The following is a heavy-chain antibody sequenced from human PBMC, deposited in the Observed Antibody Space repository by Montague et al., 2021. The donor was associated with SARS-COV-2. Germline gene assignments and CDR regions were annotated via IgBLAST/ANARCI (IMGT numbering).Heavy chain of an antibody. CDR1: GDSVSSNSAT. CDR2: TYYRSKWYN. Sequence: CAISGDSVSSNSATWNWVRQSPSRGLERLGGTYYRSKWYNDYAVSVRGRVTINPDTSKNQFSLQLNSVTPEDTAIYYCTSGSEGNYNVMDVWGQGTTVTVSS. CDR3: TSGSEGNYNVMDV. J-gene: IGHJ6*02. D-gene: IGHD1-1*01. V-gene: IGHV6-1*01.